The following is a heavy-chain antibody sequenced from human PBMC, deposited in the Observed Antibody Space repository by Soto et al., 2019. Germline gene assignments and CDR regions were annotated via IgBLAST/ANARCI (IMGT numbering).Heavy chain of an antibody. CDR3: AGAGYQTNYYYGMDV. CDR1: GGTFNSYA. CDR2: IIPIFGTA. Sequence: SVKVSCKASGGTFNSYAISWVRQPPGQGLEWMGGIIPIFGTANYAQKFQGRVTITADESTSTAYMELSSLRSEDTAVYYCAGAGYQTNYYYGMDVWGQGTTVTVSS. V-gene: IGHV1-69*13. J-gene: IGHJ6*02. D-gene: IGHD3-9*01.